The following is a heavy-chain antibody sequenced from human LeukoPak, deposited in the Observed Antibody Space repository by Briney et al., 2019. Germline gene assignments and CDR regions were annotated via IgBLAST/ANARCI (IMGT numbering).Heavy chain of an antibody. D-gene: IGHD5-18*01. CDR1: GFTFSTFA. CDR2: IFPSGGEI. J-gene: IGHJ4*02. CDR3: ATYRQVLLPLES. V-gene: IGHV3-23*01. Sequence: GGSLRLSCAASGFTFSTFAMIWVRQPPGKGLEWVSSIFPSGGEIHYADSVRGRFTIYRDNSKSILSLQMNSLRAEDTAIYYCATYRQVLLPLESWGQGTLVTVSS.